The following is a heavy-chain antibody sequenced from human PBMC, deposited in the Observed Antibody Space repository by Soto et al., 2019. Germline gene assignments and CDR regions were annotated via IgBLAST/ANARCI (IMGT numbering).Heavy chain of an antibody. D-gene: IGHD6-25*01. V-gene: IGHV1-18*01. CDR3: ARDRLRGYDSSGFYS. J-gene: IGHJ4*02. CDR2: INPSDGNR. Sequence: ASVKVSCKAPRGLFNSYAFNWVRQAPGQGLEWMGWINPSDGNRNFAQKFEDRVTMTTATSTNTVFLELRSLKSDDTAIYYCARDRLRGYDSSGFYSCGQGTMVTVSS. CDR1: RGLFNSYA.